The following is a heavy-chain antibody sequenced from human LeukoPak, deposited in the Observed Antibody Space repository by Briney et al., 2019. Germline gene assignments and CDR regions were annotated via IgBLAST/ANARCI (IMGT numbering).Heavy chain of an antibody. CDR2: VNRDGSET. Sequence: GGSLRLSCAASRFTLSNHWMTWVRQVPGRGPEWVANVNRDGSETYYLDSVKGRFTISEDNAKNSLYLQMNSLRAEDTALYHCARNNGMDVWGQGTTVIVSS. J-gene: IGHJ6*02. V-gene: IGHV3-7*03. CDR1: RFTLSNHW. CDR3: ARNNGMDV.